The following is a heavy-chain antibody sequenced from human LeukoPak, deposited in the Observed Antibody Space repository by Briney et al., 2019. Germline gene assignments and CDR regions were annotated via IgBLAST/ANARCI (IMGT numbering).Heavy chain of an antibody. Sequence: SETLSLTCTVSGGSVSSGSYYWSWIRQPPGKGLEWIGYIYYSGSTNYNLSLKSRVTISVDTSKNQFSLKLSSVTAADTAMYYCARVTGYGRSSTSHYYYYYGMDVWGKGTTVTVSS. V-gene: IGHV4-61*01. D-gene: IGHD2-2*01. CDR1: GGSVSSGSYY. CDR3: ARVTGYGRSSTSHYYYYYGMDV. J-gene: IGHJ6*04. CDR2: IYYSGST.